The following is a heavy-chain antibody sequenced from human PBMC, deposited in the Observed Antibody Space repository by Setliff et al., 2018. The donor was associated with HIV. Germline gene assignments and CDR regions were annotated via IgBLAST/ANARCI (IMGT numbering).Heavy chain of an antibody. CDR3: ASGYSSSSPRRDY. CDR1: GFTFGDYT. J-gene: IGHJ4*02. D-gene: IGHD6-6*01. CDR2: ISDSGGST. Sequence: GGSLRLSCTASGFTFGDYTMSWVRQAPGKGLEWVSGISDSGGSTYYADSVKGRFTISRDNSKNTLNLQMNSLRAEDTAVYYCASGYSSSSPRRDYWGQGTLVTSPQ. V-gene: IGHV3-23*01.